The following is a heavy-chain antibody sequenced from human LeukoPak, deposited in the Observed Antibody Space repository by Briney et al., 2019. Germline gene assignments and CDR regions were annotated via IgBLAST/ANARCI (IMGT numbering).Heavy chain of an antibody. CDR1: GFTFSSYA. CDR3: AKDRWAFDWLLANY. Sequence: PGASLRLSCAASGFTFSSYAMSWVRQAPGKGLEWVSAISGSGGSTYYADSVKGRFTISRDNSKNTLYLQMNSLRAEDTAVYYCAKDRWAFDWLLANYWGQGTLVTVSS. J-gene: IGHJ4*02. CDR2: ISGSGGST. V-gene: IGHV3-23*01. D-gene: IGHD3-9*01.